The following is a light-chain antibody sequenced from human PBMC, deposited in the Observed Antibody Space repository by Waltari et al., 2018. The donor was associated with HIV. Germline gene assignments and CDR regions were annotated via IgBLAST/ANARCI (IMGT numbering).Light chain of an antibody. CDR1: QSIGVN. V-gene: IGKV3D-15*01. CDR2: AAS. Sequence: EIVMTQSPATMSVSPGESVILFCRASQSIGVNLAWYQQKPGQAPRLLIYAASTRAAVIPARFSGSGSGTEFSLTIRSLQSEDLAVYYCHQYNNWPRGTFGQGTRLEI. CDR3: HQYNNWPRGT. J-gene: IGKJ5*01.